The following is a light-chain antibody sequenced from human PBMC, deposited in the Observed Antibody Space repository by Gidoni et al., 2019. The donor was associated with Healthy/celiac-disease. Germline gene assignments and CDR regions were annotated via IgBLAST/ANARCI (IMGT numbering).Light chain of an antibody. CDR2: KDR. CDR1: ALPKQY. Sequence: SYELTQPPSVSVSPGQTARITCSGDALPKQYAYWYQQKPGQAPLLVIYKDRERPSGTTVTLTSSRVQAEDEADYYCQSAYSSGTVFGGGTKLTVL. J-gene: IGLJ2*01. V-gene: IGLV3-25*03. CDR3: QSAYSSGTV.